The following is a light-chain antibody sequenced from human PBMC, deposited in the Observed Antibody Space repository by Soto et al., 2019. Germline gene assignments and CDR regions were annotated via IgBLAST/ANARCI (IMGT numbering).Light chain of an antibody. V-gene: IGKV1-8*01. CDR3: QQYYSYPWT. CDR2: AAS. Sequence: AIRMTQSASAFSTSTGERVTITCRASQGISSYLAWYQQKPGKAPKLLIYAASTLQSGVPSRFSGSASGTDFTLTIRCLQSEDFATYYCQQYYSYPWTFGQGTKVDIK. J-gene: IGKJ1*01. CDR1: QGISSY.